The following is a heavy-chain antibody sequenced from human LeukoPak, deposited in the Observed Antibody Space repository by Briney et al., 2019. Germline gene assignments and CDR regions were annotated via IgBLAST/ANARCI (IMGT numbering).Heavy chain of an antibody. J-gene: IGHJ4*02. V-gene: IGHV3-23*01. D-gene: IGHD6-13*01. Sequence: PGGSLRLSCAASGFTFSSYAMNWVRQAPGKGLEWVSAISGGGGSTYYADSVKGRFTISRDNSKNTLYLQMNSLRAEDTAVYYCAKGRGSSWYLFDYRGQGTLVTVSS. CDR1: GFTFSSYA. CDR2: ISGGGGST. CDR3: AKGRGSSWYLFDY.